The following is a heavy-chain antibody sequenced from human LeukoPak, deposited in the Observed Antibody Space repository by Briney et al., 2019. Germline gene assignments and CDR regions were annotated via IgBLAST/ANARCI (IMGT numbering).Heavy chain of an antibody. V-gene: IGHV4-39*01. CDR3: ARHPPTTVTTLYYYYYMDV. CDR2: IYYSGST. D-gene: IGHD4-17*01. Sequence: SETLSLICTVSGGSISSSSYYWGWIRQPPGKGLEWIGSIYYSGSTYYDPSLKSRVTISVDTSKNQFSLKLSSVTAADTAVYYCARHPPTTVTTLYYYYYMDVWGKGTTVTVS. CDR1: GGSISSSSYY. J-gene: IGHJ6*03.